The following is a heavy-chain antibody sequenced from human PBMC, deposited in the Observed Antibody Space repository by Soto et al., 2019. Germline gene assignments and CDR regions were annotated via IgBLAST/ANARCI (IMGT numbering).Heavy chain of an antibody. D-gene: IGHD3-22*01. J-gene: IGHJ6*02. CDR3: ARAGEYYSDSSGPLDV. Sequence: QVQLQESGPGLVKPSGTLSLTCAVSGGSISSSHWWTWVRQPPGKGLEWIGEIYHSGSTNYNPSLKRRVTISVDTSKNPFSLWLGSVTAADTAVYYCARAGEYYSDSSGPLDVWGQGTTVTVSS. CDR2: IYHSGST. CDR1: GGSISSSHW. V-gene: IGHV4-4*02.